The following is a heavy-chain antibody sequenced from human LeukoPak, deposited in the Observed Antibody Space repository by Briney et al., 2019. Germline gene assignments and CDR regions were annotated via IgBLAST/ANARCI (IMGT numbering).Heavy chain of an antibody. Sequence: PSETLSLTCTVSRGSISSYYWSWIRQPAAKGLEWIGRIYTSGSTNYNPSLKSRVTMSVDTSKNQFSLKLSSVTAADTAVYYCARDRDKDHSDNWFDPWGQGTLVTVSS. V-gene: IGHV4-4*07. CDR1: RGSISSYY. D-gene: IGHD2-15*01. J-gene: IGHJ5*02. CDR2: IYTSGST. CDR3: ARDRDKDHSDNWFDP.